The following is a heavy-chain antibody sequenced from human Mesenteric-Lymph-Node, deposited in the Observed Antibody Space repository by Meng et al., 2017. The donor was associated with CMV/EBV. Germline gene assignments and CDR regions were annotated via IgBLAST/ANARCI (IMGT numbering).Heavy chain of an antibody. CDR1: GGSFSGYY. CDR2: INHSGST. J-gene: IGHJ6*02. Sequence: SETLSLTCAVYGGSFSGYYWSWIRQPPGKGLEWIGEINHSGSTNYNPSLKSRVTISVDTSKNQFSLKLSSVTAADTAVYYCARVGPPNRYCSGGSCYSGGGDYYYYYGMDVWGQGTTVTVSS. D-gene: IGHD2-15*01. CDR3: ARVGPPNRYCSGGSCYSGGGDYYYYYGMDV. V-gene: IGHV4-34*01.